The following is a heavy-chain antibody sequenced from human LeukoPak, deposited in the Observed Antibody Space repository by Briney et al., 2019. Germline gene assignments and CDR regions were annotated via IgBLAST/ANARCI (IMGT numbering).Heavy chain of an antibody. Sequence: GGSLRLSCAASGFTFSNYAMHWVRQAPGKGLQYVSDISSNGGSTYYADSVKGRFTISRDNSKNTLYLQMGSLRADDMAVYYWARAKAYFFDYWGQGTLVTVSS. CDR2: ISSNGGST. CDR3: ARAKAYFFDY. J-gene: IGHJ4*02. CDR1: GFTFSNYA. V-gene: IGHV3-64*02.